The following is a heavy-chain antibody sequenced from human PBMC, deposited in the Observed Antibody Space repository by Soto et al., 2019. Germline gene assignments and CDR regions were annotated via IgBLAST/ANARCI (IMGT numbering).Heavy chain of an antibody. CDR1: GGSISSYY. J-gene: IGHJ4*02. CDR2: IYYSGST. CDR3: ARTAEYSRSWCFDY. D-gene: IGHD6-13*01. V-gene: IGHV4-59*01. Sequence: QVQLQESGPGLVKPSETLSLTCTVSGGSISSYYWSWIRQPPGKGLEWIGYIYYSGSTNYNPSLKSRVTISVDTSKNHSSLKLSYVTAAATAVYYCARTAEYSRSWCFDYWGQGTPVTVPS.